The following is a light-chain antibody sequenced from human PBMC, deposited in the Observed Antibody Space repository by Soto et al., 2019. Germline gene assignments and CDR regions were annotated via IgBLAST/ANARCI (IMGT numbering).Light chain of an antibody. J-gene: IGKJ4*01. V-gene: IGKV3-11*01. CDR3: QQRSNWPLT. CDR1: QTLANY. CDR2: DAS. Sequence: EVVLTQSPATLSLSPGERATLSCRASQTLANYLAWYQQRPGQAPRLLIYDASNRATGIPARFSGSGSGTDFTLTISSLEPEDSAVYYCQQRSNWPLTFGGGTRVEIK.